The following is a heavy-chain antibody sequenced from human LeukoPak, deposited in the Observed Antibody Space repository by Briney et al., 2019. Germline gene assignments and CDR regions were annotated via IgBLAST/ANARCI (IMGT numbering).Heavy chain of an antibody. J-gene: IGHJ5*02. CDR2: INAGNGNT. V-gene: IGHV1-3*01. CDR1: GYTFTSYA. Sequence: GASVKGSCKASGYTFTSYAMHWVRQATGQRLEWMGWINAGNGNTKYSQKFQGRVTIARDTSASTAYMELSSLRSEDTAVYYCARDSVRGLNWFDPWGQGTLVTVSS. D-gene: IGHD3-10*02. CDR3: ARDSVRGLNWFDP.